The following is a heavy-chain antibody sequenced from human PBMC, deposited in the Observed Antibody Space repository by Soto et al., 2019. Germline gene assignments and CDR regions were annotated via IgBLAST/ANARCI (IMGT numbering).Heavy chain of an antibody. CDR3: ARGGRGYYGSGSYAY. CDR2: IMPIFGTA. D-gene: IGHD3-10*01. J-gene: IGHJ4*02. CDR1: GGTFSSYA. Sequence: QVPLVQSGAEVKKPGSSVKVSCRASGGTFSSYAISWVRQATGQGLERMGGIMPIFGTANYVQKFQGSVTITADESTSTADRERSSLRSADTAVYYCARGGRGYYGSGSYAYWGQGTLVTVSS. V-gene: IGHV1-69*01.